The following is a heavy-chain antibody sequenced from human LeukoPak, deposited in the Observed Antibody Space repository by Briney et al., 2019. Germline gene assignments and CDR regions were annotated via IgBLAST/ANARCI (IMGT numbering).Heavy chain of an antibody. Sequence: ASVRVSCKASGYTFTSYYMHWVRQAPGQGLEWMGIINPSGGSTSYAQKFQGRVTMTRDTSTSTVYMELSSLRSEDTAVYYCASYMTPAGEGMDVWGQGTTVTVSS. D-gene: IGHD3-10*01. CDR1: GYTFTSYY. V-gene: IGHV1-46*01. CDR3: ASYMTPAGEGMDV. CDR2: INPSGGST. J-gene: IGHJ6*02.